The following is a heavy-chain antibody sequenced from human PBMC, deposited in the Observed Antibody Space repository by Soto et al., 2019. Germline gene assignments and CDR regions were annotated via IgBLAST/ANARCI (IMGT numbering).Heavy chain of an antibody. Sequence: PGGSLRLSCAASGFTFSSYWMSWVRQAPGRGLEWMANIKYDGSEKYYVDSVKGRLTISRDNAKNSLYLQMNSLRAEDTAVYYCASSPHKDSRPDYWGQGTRATV. CDR1: GFTFSSYW. D-gene: IGHD3-22*01. CDR2: IKYDGSEK. CDR3: ASSPHKDSRPDY. J-gene: IGHJ4*02. V-gene: IGHV3-7*03.